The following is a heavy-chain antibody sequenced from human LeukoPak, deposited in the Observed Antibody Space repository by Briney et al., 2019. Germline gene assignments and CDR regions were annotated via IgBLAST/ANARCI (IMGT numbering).Heavy chain of an antibody. CDR2: INHSGST. Sequence: SETLSLTCAVYGGSFSGYYWSWIRQPPGKGLEWIGEINHSGSTNYNPSLKSRVTISVDTSKNQFSLKLSSVTAADTAVYYCVREIESNYYGYGSGSYYYWGQGTLVTVSS. J-gene: IGHJ4*02. V-gene: IGHV4-34*01. CDR1: GGSFSGYY. D-gene: IGHD3-10*01. CDR3: VREIESNYYGYGSGSYYY.